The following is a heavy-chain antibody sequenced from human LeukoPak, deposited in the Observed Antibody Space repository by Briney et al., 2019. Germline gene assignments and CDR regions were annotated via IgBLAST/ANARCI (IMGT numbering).Heavy chain of an antibody. CDR1: GFALDDYA. V-gene: IGHV3-9*01. D-gene: IGHD3-10*01. Sequence: PGRSLRLSCAVSGFALDDYAMDWGWQAPREGLGWGSGVSWNSGSLVYADSVKGQLTIPRDNAKHSLYLQMNSLRAEDTALYYCAKDEAPMITMVRGVTGGYFDYWGQGTLVTVSS. CDR2: VSWNSGSL. CDR3: AKDEAPMITMVRGVTGGYFDY. J-gene: IGHJ4*02.